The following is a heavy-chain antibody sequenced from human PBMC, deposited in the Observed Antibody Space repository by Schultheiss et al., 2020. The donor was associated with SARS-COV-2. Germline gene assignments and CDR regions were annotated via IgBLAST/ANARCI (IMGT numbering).Heavy chain of an antibody. CDR1: GFTFSSYG. V-gene: IGHV3-30*18. CDR3: AKASSGSYYFLVDYFDY. D-gene: IGHD1-26*01. J-gene: IGHJ4*02. Sequence: GGSLRLSCAASGFTFSSYGMHWVRQAPGKGLEWVAVISYDGSNKYYADSVKGRFTISRDNSKNTLYLQMNSLRAEDTAVYYCAKASSGSYYFLVDYFDYWGQGTLVTVSS. CDR2: ISYDGSNK.